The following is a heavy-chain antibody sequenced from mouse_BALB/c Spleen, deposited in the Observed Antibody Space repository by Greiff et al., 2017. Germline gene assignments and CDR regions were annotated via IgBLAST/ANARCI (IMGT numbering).Heavy chain of an antibody. CDR1: GYTFTSYW. Sequence: QVQLKQPGAELVKPGASVKLSCKASGYTFTSYWMHWVKQRPGQGLEWIGEINPSNGRTNYNEKFKSKATLTVDKSSSTAYMQLSSLTSEDSAVYYCAYYRYDVRYFDYWGQGTTLTVSS. J-gene: IGHJ2*01. V-gene: IGHV1S81*02. D-gene: IGHD2-14*01. CDR3: AYYRYDVRYFDY. CDR2: INPSNGRT.